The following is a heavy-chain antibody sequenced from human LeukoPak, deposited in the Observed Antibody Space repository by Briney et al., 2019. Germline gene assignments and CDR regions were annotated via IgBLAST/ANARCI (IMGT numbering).Heavy chain of an antibody. CDR2: IYYSGST. CDR3: ASQIYCSGGSCYLDY. CDR1: GGSISSYY. J-gene: IGHJ4*02. D-gene: IGHD2-15*01. V-gene: IGHV4-59*12. Sequence: PSETLSLTCTVSGGSISSYYWSWIRQPPGKGLEWIGYIYYSGSTNYNPSLKSRVTLSVDRSKNQFSLKLSSVTAADTAVYYCASQIYCSGGSCYLDYWGQGTLVTVSS.